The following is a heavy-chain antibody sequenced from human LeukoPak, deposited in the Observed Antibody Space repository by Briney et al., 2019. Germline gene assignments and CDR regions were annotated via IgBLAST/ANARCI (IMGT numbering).Heavy chain of an antibody. V-gene: IGHV1-8*03. CDR1: GYTFTSYD. Sequence: ASVKVSCKASGYTFTSYDINWVRQVTGQGLEWMGWMNPNSGNTGYAQKFQGRVTITRNTSISTAYMELSSLRSEDTAVYYCARGKTYYDFWSGYYFDYWGQGTLVTVSS. J-gene: IGHJ4*02. CDR3: ARGKTYYDFWSGYYFDY. CDR2: MNPNSGNT. D-gene: IGHD3-3*01.